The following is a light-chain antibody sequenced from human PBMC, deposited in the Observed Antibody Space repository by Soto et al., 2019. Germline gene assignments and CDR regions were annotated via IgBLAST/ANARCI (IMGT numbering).Light chain of an antibody. CDR3: QTWGSGIVV. CDR2: LNSDGSH. Sequence: QLVLTQSPSASASLGASVKLTCTLSSGHSNYAIAWHQQQSEKGPRYLMKLNSDGSHSKGDVIPDRFSGSSSGAERYLTIACLESEDEADYYCQTWGSGIVVFGGGTKLTVL. J-gene: IGLJ2*01. V-gene: IGLV4-69*01. CDR1: SGHSNYA.